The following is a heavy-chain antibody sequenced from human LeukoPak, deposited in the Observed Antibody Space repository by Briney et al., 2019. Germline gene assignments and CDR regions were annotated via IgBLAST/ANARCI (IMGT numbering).Heavy chain of an antibody. V-gene: IGHV4-30-2*01. CDR3: AREDDRKLYIDY. D-gene: IGHD1-14*01. J-gene: IGHJ4*02. CDR1: GGSISSGGYS. Sequence: PSQTLSLTCAVSGGSISSGGYSWSWIRQPPGKGLEWIGYIYHSGSTYYNPFLKSRVTISVDRSKNQFSLKLSSVTAADTAVYYCAREDDRKLYIDYWGQGTLVTVSS. CDR2: IYHSGST.